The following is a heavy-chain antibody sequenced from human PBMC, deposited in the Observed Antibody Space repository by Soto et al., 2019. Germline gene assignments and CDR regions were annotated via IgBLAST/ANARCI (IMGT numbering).Heavy chain of an antibody. J-gene: IGHJ4*02. V-gene: IGHV1-69*01. CDR3: ATRYGRFDY. Sequence: SVNVSCNASGGTFSSYSGSWVRQAPGQGLEWMGGIIPIFGTANYAQKFQGRVTITADESTSTAYMELSSLRSEDTAVYYCATRYGRFDYGGQGPLVTVS. D-gene: IGHD3-16*02. CDR1: GGTFSSYS. CDR2: IIPIFGTA.